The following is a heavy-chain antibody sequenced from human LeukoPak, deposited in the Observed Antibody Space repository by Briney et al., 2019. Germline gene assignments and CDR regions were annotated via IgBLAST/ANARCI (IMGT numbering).Heavy chain of an antibody. CDR1: VGPLSPYY. J-gene: IGHJ6*03. Sequence: SQTLSLTRSVSVGPLSPYYWGCIPQPPGKGLEWIGYVSYSGHANFNTSLESRVTISLDTSKNQFSVKLNSLTAEDTGVYYCARVQQGGSGSHSTPQYYYYDMDVWGKGTTVTVSS. CDR3: ARVQQGGSGSHSTPQYYYYDMDV. V-gene: IGHV4-59*13. CDR2: VSYSGHA. D-gene: IGHD3-10*01.